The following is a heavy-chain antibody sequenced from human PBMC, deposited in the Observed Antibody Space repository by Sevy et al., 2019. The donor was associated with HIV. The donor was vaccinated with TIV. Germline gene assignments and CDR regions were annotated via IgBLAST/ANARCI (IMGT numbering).Heavy chain of an antibody. Sequence: SETLSLTCTVSGGSISSYYWSWIRQPPGKGLEWIGYIYYSGSTNYNPSLKSRVTISVDTSKNQFSRNLSSMTAPDTAVYYCASSAYYYTRSDYPRYYFYYWGQGTLVTVSS. D-gene: IGHD3-3*01. CDR2: IYYSGST. J-gene: IGHJ4*02. V-gene: IGHV4-59*13. CDR1: GGSISSYY. CDR3: ASSAYYYTRSDYPRYYFYY.